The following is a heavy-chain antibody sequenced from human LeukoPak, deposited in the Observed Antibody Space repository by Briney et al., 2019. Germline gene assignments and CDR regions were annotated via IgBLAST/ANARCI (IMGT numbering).Heavy chain of an antibody. CDR3: ARDDSSGYYSGP. CDR1: GYTFTDYY. CDR2: TNPNSGGT. J-gene: IGHJ5*02. D-gene: IGHD3-22*01. V-gene: IGHV1-2*06. Sequence: ASVKVSCKASGYTFTDYYIHWVRQAPGQGLEWMGRTNPNSGGTNYAQKFQGRVTMTRDTSISTAYMELSRLRSDDTAVYYCARDDSSGYYSGPWGQGTLVTVSS.